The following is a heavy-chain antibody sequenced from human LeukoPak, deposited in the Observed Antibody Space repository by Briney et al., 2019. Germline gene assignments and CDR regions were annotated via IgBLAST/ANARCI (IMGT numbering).Heavy chain of an antibody. V-gene: IGHV4-59*12. Sequence: PSETLSLTCTVSGGSISSYYWSWIRQPPGKGLEWIGYIYYSGSTNYNPSLKSRVTMSVDTSKNQFSLKLSSVTAADTAVYYCAREENYWGYYYYYMDVWGKGTTVTVSS. CDR3: AREENYWGYYYYYMDV. D-gene: IGHD7-27*01. CDR1: GGSISSYY. CDR2: IYYSGST. J-gene: IGHJ6*03.